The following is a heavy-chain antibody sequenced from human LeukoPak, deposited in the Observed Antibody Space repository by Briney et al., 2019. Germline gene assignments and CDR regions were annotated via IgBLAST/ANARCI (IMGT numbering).Heavy chain of an antibody. CDR1: GGSFSGYY. CDR2: INHSGST. D-gene: IGHD3-10*01. CDR3: ARLPTMVRGVIIPFDY. J-gene: IGHJ4*02. Sequence: PSETLSLTCAVYGGSFSGYYWSWIRQPPGKGLDWIGEINHSGSTNYNPSLKSRVTISVDTSKNQFYLKLSSVTAADTAVYYCARLPTMVRGVIIPFDYWGQGTLVTVSS. V-gene: IGHV4-34*01.